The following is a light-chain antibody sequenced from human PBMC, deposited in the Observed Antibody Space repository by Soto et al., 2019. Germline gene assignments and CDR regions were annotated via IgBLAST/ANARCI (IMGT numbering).Light chain of an antibody. CDR3: QPYDSSRPSYT. V-gene: IGKV3-20*01. CDR1: QGASTNY. Sequence: EVVLTQSPGTLALSPGERATLTCRATQGASTNYLAWYQQKPGQAPRLLIYGASNRATGIPDRFSGSGSGTDFTLTISRLEPEDFAVYYCQPYDSSRPSYTFGKGTKLEI. CDR2: GAS. J-gene: IGKJ2*01.